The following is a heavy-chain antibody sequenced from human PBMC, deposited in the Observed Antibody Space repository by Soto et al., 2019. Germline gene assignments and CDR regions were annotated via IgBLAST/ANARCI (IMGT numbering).Heavy chain of an antibody. CDR1: GGSISGHS. J-gene: IGHJ1*01. CDR3: VRGRSYSVYDF. Sequence: SETLSLTCTVSGGSISGHSWIWIRQPAGKGLEWIGHIYPSGSTSYNPSLRSRVTMSLDTSSNQIFLNLTSVTAADTAVFYCVRGRSYSVYDFWGPGTLVTVSS. CDR2: IYPSGST. D-gene: IGHD5-12*01. V-gene: IGHV4-4*07.